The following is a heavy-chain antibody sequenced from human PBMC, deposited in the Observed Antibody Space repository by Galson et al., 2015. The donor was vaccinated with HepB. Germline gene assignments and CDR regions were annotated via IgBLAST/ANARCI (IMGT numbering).Heavy chain of an antibody. CDR2: ISSNGGNT. CDR3: VKNLGSCTSTSCSIRAFDI. Sequence: SLRLSCAASGFTFSNYALHWVRQAPGKGLEYVSAISSNGGNTFYADSVRGRFTVSRDNSKNTLYLQVSSLRAEDTAVYYCVKNLGSCTSTSCSIRAFDIWGQGTMVTVSS. J-gene: IGHJ3*02. V-gene: IGHV3-64D*06. D-gene: IGHD2-2*01. CDR1: GFTFSNYA.